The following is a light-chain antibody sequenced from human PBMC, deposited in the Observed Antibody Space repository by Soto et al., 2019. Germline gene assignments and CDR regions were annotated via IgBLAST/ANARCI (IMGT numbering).Light chain of an antibody. CDR3: AAWDDSLSGYV. Sequence: QSVLTQPPSASGTPGQRVTISCSGSSSNLGTNYVYWYQQLPGTAPKLLIYTNSPRPSGVPDRFSGSKSGTSASLAISGLRSEDEADYYCAAWDDSLSGYVFGTGTKVTVL. CDR2: TNS. CDR1: SSNLGTNY. V-gene: IGLV1-47*02. J-gene: IGLJ1*01.